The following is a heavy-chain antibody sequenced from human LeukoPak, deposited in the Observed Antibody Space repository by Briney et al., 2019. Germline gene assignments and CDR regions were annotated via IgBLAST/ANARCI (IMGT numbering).Heavy chain of an antibody. V-gene: IGHV1-18*01. CDR2: ISVYNGNT. CDR3: ARDSSGWFSGAFDI. CDR1: GYTFTSYG. D-gene: IGHD6-19*01. Sequence: GASVKVSCKASGYTFTSYGISWVRQAPGQGLEWMGWISVYNGNTNYAQKFQGRVTMTTDTPTTTSYMELRSLRSDDTAVYYCARDSSGWFSGAFDIWGQGIMVTVSS. J-gene: IGHJ3*02.